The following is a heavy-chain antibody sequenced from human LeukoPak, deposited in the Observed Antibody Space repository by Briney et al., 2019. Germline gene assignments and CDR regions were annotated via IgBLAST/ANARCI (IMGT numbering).Heavy chain of an antibody. CDR3: ARLRIVGATTIDY. CDR1: GGSISSSSYY. D-gene: IGHD1-26*01. J-gene: IGHJ4*02. V-gene: IGHV4-39*01. Sequence: SETLSLTCTVSGGSISSSSYYWGWLRQPPGKGLEWLGSIYYSGCTYYNPSLKSRVTISVDTSKNQFSLKLSSVTAADTAVYYCARLRIVGATTIDYWGQGTLVTVSS. CDR2: IYYSGCT.